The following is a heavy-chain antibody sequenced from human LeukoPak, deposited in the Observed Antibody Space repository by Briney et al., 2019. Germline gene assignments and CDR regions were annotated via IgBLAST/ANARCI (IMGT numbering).Heavy chain of an antibody. D-gene: IGHD5-12*01. J-gene: IGHJ4*02. V-gene: IGHV3-33*01. CDR2: IWYDGSNK. CDR3: AGGNIVATHYFDY. Sequence: PGGSLRLSCAASGFTFSSYGMHWVRQAPGKGREGGAVIWYDGSNKFYADSVKGRFTISRDNSKSTLYLQMNSLRAEDTAVYYCAGGNIVATHYFDYWGQGTLVTVSS. CDR1: GFTFSSYG.